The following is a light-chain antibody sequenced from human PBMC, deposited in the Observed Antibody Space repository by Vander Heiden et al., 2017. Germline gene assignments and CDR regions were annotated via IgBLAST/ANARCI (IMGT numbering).Light chain of an antibody. V-gene: IGLV1-40*01. CDR2: GNS. CDR3: QSYDSSLSVL. CDR1: SSNCGAGYD. J-gene: IGLJ1*01. Sequence: QSVLTQPPSESGAPGQRVTISGTGSSSNCGAGYDVHWYQQLPGTAPKLLIYGNSNPPSGVPDRFSGSKSGTSASLAITGLQAEDEADYYCQSYDSSLSVLFGTGTKVTVL.